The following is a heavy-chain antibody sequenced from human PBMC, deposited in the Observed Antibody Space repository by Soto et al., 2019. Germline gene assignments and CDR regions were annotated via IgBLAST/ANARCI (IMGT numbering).Heavy chain of an antibody. J-gene: IGHJ4*02. D-gene: IGHD3-22*01. V-gene: IGHV1-69*13. CDR3: ARGLYYDSSGYASPFDY. Sequence: SVKVSCKASGGTFSSYAISWVRQAPGQGLEWMGGIIPIFGTANYAQKFQGRVTITADESTSTAYMELSSLRSEDTAVYYCARGLYYDSSGYASPFDYWGQGTLVTVSS. CDR2: IIPIFGTA. CDR1: GGTFSSYA.